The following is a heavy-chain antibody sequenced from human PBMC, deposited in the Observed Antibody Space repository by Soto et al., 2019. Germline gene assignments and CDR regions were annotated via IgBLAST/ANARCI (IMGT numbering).Heavy chain of an antibody. Sequence: QVQLQESGAGLVKPSETLSLTCTVSGGSIDTYYWSWIRQPPGRGLEWVGFIYSSGGTNYNPPIKSLVTISAETSRNQVSLKLTSVTTADTAVYYCARGGTGGRTTVTTYAVWGQGTLVTVSS. V-gene: IGHV4-59*01. CDR3: ARGGTGGRTTVTTYAV. CDR2: IYSSGGT. CDR1: GGSIDTYY. D-gene: IGHD4-17*01. J-gene: IGHJ4*02.